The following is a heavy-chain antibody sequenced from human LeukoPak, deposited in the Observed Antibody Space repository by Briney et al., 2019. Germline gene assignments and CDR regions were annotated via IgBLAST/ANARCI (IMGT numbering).Heavy chain of an antibody. Sequence: GGSLRLSCAASGFTFSSYAMSWVRQAPGKGLEWVSAISGSGGSTYYADSVKGRFTVSRDNSQNTLYLQMNTLRAEDTAVYYCAKGVGEGAFDFWGQGTMVTVSS. D-gene: IGHD3-10*01. CDR1: GFTFSSYA. V-gene: IGHV3-23*01. CDR2: ISGSGGST. CDR3: AKGVGEGAFDF. J-gene: IGHJ3*01.